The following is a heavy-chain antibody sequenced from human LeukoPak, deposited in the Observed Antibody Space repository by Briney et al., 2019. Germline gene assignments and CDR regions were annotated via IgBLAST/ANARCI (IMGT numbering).Heavy chain of an antibody. V-gene: IGHV3-53*01. Sequence: PGGSLRLSCAASGFTFSSYWMSWVRQAPGKGLEWVSVIYSGGSTYYADSVKGRFTISRDNSKNTLYLQMNSLRAEDTAVYYCAREKGGWYGSEYYFDYWGQGTLATVSS. CDR1: GFTFSSYW. CDR2: IYSGGST. J-gene: IGHJ4*02. CDR3: AREKGGWYGSEYYFDY. D-gene: IGHD6-19*01.